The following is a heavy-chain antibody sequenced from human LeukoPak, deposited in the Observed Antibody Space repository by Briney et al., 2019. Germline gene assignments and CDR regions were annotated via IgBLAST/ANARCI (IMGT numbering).Heavy chain of an antibody. CDR1: GGSISSSNDY. CDR3: ARRVVVVIKRTYFDY. J-gene: IGHJ4*02. D-gene: IGHD3-22*01. V-gene: IGHV4-39*01. CDR2: ISSRRLS. Sequence: AETLSLTCTVSGGSISSSNDYWVWIRQPPGKGLEWIGSISSRRLSYYNPSLKSRVTISVDTSKNQFSLNLNSVTPADTAVYYCARRVVVVIKRTYFDYWGQGTLVTVSS.